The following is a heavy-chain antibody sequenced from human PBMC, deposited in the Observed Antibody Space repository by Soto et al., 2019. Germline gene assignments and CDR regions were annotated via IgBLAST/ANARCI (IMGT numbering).Heavy chain of an antibody. CDR1: GFTFSSYG. CDR3: AKDYYDSSGYLDY. J-gene: IGHJ4*02. Sequence: GGSLRLSCAASGFTFSSYGMHWVRQAPGKGLEWVAVISYDGSNKYYADSVKGRFTTSRDNSKNTLYLQMNSLRAEDTAVYYCAKDYYDSSGYLDYWGQGTLVTVS. V-gene: IGHV3-30*18. CDR2: ISYDGSNK. D-gene: IGHD3-22*01.